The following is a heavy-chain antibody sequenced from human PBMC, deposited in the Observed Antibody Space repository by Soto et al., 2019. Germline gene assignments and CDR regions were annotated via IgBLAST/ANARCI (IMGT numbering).Heavy chain of an antibody. D-gene: IGHD3-9*01. Sequence: EVQLLDSGGGLVQPGGSLRLSCAASGFTFDTNGMTWVRQVPGKGLEWVSAISAGGGTTYYADPVKGRFTISRDNSKNMLYLQMNSLRAEDTAVYYCAKVPRDFARLLELDYFDYWGQGTPVTVSS. CDR3: AKVPRDFARLLELDYFDY. CDR1: GFTFDTNG. CDR2: ISAGGGTT. J-gene: IGHJ4*02. V-gene: IGHV3-23*01.